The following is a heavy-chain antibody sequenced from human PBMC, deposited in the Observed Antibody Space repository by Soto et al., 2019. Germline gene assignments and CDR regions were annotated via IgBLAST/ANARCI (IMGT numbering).Heavy chain of an antibody. CDR1: AFSFSTSW. CDR2: INPDGRTI. J-gene: IGHJ4*02. V-gene: IGHV3-74*01. D-gene: IGHD1-1*01. Sequence: PGGSLRLSCAASAFSFSTSWMHWVRQAPGEGLVWVSRINPDGRTINYAESVKGRFTISRDNAKNTLYLQMNILRVEDTAVYFCATAGHYRFDNWGLGTMVTVSS. CDR3: ATAGHYRFDN.